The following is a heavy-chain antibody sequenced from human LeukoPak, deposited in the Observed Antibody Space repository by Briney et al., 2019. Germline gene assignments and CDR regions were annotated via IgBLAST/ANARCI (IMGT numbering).Heavy chain of an antibody. CDR2: IYHSGST. CDR3: ARDPVVGATNYYYYYMDV. CDR1: GGSISSYY. V-gene: IGHV4-38-2*02. D-gene: IGHD1-26*01. Sequence: SETLSLTCTVSGGSISSYYWGWIRQPPGKGLEWIGSIYHSGSTYYNPSLKSRVTISVDTSKNQFSLKLSSVTAADTAVYYCARDPVVGATNYYYYYMDVWGKGTTVTVSS. J-gene: IGHJ6*03.